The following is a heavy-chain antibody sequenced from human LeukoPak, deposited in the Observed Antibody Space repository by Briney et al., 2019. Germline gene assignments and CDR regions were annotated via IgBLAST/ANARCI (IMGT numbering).Heavy chain of an antibody. Sequence: GASVKVSCKASGYTFTSYDINWVRQATGQGLEWMGWMNPNSGKTGYAQKFQGRVTITRNTSISTAYMELSSLRSEDTAVYSCARAAAYGQWLKYYYYYMDVWGKGTTVTVSS. V-gene: IGHV1-8*03. J-gene: IGHJ6*03. CDR2: MNPNSGKT. CDR3: ARAAAYGQWLKYYYYYMDV. CDR1: GYTFTSYD. D-gene: IGHD6-19*01.